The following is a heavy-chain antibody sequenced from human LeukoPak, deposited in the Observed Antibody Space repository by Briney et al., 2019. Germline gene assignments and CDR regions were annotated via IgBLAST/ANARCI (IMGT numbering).Heavy chain of an antibody. Sequence: ASVKVSCKASSYILTSYGISWVRHAPGEGLEWMGWISAYNGNTNYAQKLQGRVTMNTDTSTSTAYMELRSLRSDDTAVYYCASDVTNTWGQGTLVTVSS. J-gene: IGHJ4*02. CDR3: ASDVTNT. CDR1: SYILTSYG. D-gene: IGHD1-14*01. V-gene: IGHV1-18*01. CDR2: ISAYNGNT.